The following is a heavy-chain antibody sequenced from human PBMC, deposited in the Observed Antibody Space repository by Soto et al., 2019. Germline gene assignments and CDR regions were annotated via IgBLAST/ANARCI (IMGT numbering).Heavy chain of an antibody. J-gene: IGHJ4*02. Sequence: EVHLLESGGGLVQPGGSLRLSCAASGFTFSSYAMSWVRQAPGKGLEWVSAITVSGDSTYYADSVKGRFTVSRDNSKNTLYLQMNSLRAEDTAVYYCAKVFVFTIREGFDYWGLGTLVTVSS. CDR1: GFTFSSYA. CDR3: AKVFVFTIREGFDY. CDR2: ITVSGDST. D-gene: IGHD3-3*01. V-gene: IGHV3-23*01.